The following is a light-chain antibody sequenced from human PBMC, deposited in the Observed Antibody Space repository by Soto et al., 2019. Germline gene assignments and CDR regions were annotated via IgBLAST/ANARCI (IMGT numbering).Light chain of an antibody. J-gene: IGLJ2*01. Sequence: QSALTQPPSASGSPGQSVTFSCTGTTSDVGGYSFVSWYQQHPGKAPKLIIYDVSKRPSGVPDRFSGSKSGKTASLTVSGLQAEDEADYYCSSYAGSNNYVVFGGGTKLTVL. CDR2: DVS. CDR3: SSYAGSNNYVV. CDR1: TSDVGGYSF. V-gene: IGLV2-8*01.